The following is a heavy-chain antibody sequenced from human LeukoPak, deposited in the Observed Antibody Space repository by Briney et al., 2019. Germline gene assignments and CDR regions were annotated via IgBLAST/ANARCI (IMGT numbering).Heavy chain of an antibody. V-gene: IGHV3-48*01. CDR3: ARAQTGSTYGYRY. Sequence: GGSLRLSCAASGFTFSNYNINWVRQAPGKGLEWVSYISTTSSAIYYADSVKGRFTISRDNAKNSLYLQMNSLRAEDTAVYYCARAQTGSTYGYRYWGQGTLVTVSS. J-gene: IGHJ4*02. CDR1: GFTFSNYN. D-gene: IGHD5-18*01. CDR2: ISTTSSAI.